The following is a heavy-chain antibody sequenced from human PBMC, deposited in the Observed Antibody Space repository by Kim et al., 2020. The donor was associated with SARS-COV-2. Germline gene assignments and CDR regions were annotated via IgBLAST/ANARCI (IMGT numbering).Heavy chain of an antibody. CDR3: ARDGGTGYHYNWFDP. CDR1: GGTFSSYA. V-gene: IGHV1-69*13. Sequence: SVKVSCKASGGTFSSYAISWVRQAPGQGLEWMGVIIPIFGTANYAQKFQGRVTITADESTSTAYMELSSLRSEDTAVYYCARDGGTGYHYNWFDPWGQGTLVTVSS. J-gene: IGHJ5*02. CDR2: IIPIFGTA. D-gene: IGHD3-9*01.